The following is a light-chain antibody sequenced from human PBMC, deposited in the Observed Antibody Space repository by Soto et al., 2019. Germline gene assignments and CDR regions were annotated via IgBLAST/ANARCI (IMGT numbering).Light chain of an antibody. J-gene: IGKJ4*01. V-gene: IGKV3-15*01. CDR3: QHYNNWPLT. CDR2: DAS. Sequence: EVVMTQSTAILSVSPGEGVTLSCRASQGIGDTLAWYQHKPGQVPRLLIYDASTRATGIPARVSGSGSGTEFTLTIRSLQSEDFAVYYCQHYNNWPLTFGGGTKVDIK. CDR1: QGIGDT.